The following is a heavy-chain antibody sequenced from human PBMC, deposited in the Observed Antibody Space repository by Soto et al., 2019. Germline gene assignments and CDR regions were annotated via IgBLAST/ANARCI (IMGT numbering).Heavy chain of an antibody. J-gene: IGHJ4*02. D-gene: IGHD3-22*01. V-gene: IGHV3-33*01. Sequence: QVQLVESGGGVVQPGRSLRLSCAASGFTFSSYGMHWVRQAPGKGLEWVATIWYDGSNKYYADFVKGRFTISRDDSKKSLYLHMNSLRAEDTAVYYCARGEFDDSSGGFDYWGQGTLVTVSS. CDR1: GFTFSSYG. CDR3: ARGEFDDSSGGFDY. CDR2: IWYDGSNK.